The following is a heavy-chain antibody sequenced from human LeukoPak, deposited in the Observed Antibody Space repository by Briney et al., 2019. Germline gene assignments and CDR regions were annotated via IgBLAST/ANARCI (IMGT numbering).Heavy chain of an antibody. CDR1: GFSLSFYS. J-gene: IGHJ6*02. D-gene: IGHD1-26*01. CDR3: ARDLIVGATNYYYGMDV. Sequence: GGSLRLSCAASGFSLSFYSLDWVRQAPGKGLEWVSSIYVRGSGMFYADSVKGRFTISRDNSKNTLYLQMNSLRAEDTAVYYCARDLIVGATNYYYGMDVWGQGTTVTVSS. CDR2: IYVRGSGM. V-gene: IGHV3-21*01.